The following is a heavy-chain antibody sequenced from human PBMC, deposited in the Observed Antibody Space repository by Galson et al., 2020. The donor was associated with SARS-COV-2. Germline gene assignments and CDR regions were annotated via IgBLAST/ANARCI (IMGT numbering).Heavy chain of an antibody. D-gene: IGHD2-2*01. V-gene: IGHV3-30*04. CDR2: ISYDGSNK. Sequence: GGSLRLSCAASGFTFSSYAMHWVRQAPGKGLKWVAVISYDGSNKYYADSVKGRFTISRDNSKNTLYLQMNSLRAEDTAVYYCAREGVVPAAMRSYYYYYYMDVWGKGTTVTVSS. J-gene: IGHJ6*03. CDR1: GFTFSSYA. CDR3: AREGVVPAAMRSYYYYYYMDV.